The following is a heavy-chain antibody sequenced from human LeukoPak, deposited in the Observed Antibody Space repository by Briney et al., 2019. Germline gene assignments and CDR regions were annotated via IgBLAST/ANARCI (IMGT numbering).Heavy chain of an antibody. Sequence: SETLSLTCTVSGGSISSYYWSWIRQPPGKGLEWIGYIYYSGSTNYNPSLKSRVTISVDTSKNQFSLKLSSVTAADTAVYYCARRTGYSSGWYLDYWGQGTLVTVSS. D-gene: IGHD6-19*01. CDR3: ARRTGYSSGWYLDY. CDR2: IYYSGST. J-gene: IGHJ4*02. CDR1: GGSISSYY. V-gene: IGHV4-59*08.